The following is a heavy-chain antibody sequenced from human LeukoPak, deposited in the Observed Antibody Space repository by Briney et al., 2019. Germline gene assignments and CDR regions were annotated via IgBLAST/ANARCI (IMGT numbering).Heavy chain of an antibody. CDR2: INHSGST. CDR3: ARVNINNWHSCDY. Sequence: PGGSLRLSCTASGFTFSNFWMGWIRQPPGKGLEWIGEINHSGSTNYNPSLKSRVTISVDTSKNQFSLKLSSVTAADTAVYYCARVNINNWHSCDYWGQGTLVTVSS. J-gene: IGHJ4*02. D-gene: IGHD1-1*01. CDR1: GFTFSNFW. V-gene: IGHV4-34*01.